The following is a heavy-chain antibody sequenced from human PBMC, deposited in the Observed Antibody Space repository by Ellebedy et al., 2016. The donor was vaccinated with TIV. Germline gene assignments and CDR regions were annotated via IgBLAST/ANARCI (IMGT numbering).Heavy chain of an antibody. CDR2: IYYSGRT. CDR1: GGSISSYY. V-gene: IGHV4-59*01. J-gene: IGHJ5*02. Sequence: MPSETLSLTCTVSGGSISSYYWSWIRQPPGKGLEWIGYIYYSGRTHYNPSLKSRVTISVDTSKNQFSLKLSSVTAADTAVYYCARVPQLYNWFGPWGQGTLVTVSS. CDR3: ARVPQLYNWFGP.